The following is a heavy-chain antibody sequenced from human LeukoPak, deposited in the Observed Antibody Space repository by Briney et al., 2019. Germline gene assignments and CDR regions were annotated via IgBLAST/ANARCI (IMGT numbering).Heavy chain of an antibody. D-gene: IGHD4-17*01. CDR2: ISSSRSTI. J-gene: IGHJ4*02. V-gene: IGHV3-48*04. CDR1: GFTFNSYA. CDR3: AREYPYGDYVDN. Sequence: GGSLRLSCAASGFTFNSYAMNWVRQAPGKGLEWVSYISSSRSTIYYADSVKGRFTISRDNAKNSLYLQMNSLRAEDTAVYYCAREYPYGDYVDNWGQGTLVTVSS.